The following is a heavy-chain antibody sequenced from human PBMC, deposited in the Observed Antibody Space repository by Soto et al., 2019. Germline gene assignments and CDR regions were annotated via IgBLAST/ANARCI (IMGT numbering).Heavy chain of an antibody. Sequence: PGGSLRLSGVASRFTFRSYAMSWVRQAPGKGLEWVSGINPGGSSTFYADSVRGRFTISRDNAKNTVYLRMNRLRVEDTAKYYCVKAWTTRRAFDYWGQRTPVTVSS. CDR3: VKAWTTRRAFDY. J-gene: IGHJ4*02. D-gene: IGHD5-12*01. CDR1: RFTFRSYA. CDR2: INPGGSST. V-gene: IGHV3-23*03.